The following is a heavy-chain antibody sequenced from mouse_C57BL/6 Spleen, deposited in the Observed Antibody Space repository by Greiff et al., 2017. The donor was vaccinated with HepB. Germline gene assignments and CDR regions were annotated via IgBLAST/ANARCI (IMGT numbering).Heavy chain of an antibody. CDR2: IWSGGST. CDR1: GFSLTSYG. D-gene: IGHD2-2*01. Sequence: QVQLKESGPGLVQPSQSLSITCTVSGFSLTSYGVHWVRQSPGKGLEWLGVIWSGGSTDYNAAFISRLSISKDNSKSQVFFKMNSLQADDTAIYYCARNGEIYYGYDGPQYYFDYWGQGTTLTVSS. J-gene: IGHJ2*01. V-gene: IGHV2-2*01. CDR3: ARNGEIYYGYDGPQYYFDY.